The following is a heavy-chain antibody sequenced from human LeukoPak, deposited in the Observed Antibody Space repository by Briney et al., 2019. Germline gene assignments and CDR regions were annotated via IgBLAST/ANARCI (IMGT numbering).Heavy chain of an antibody. V-gene: IGHV3-21*01. Sequence: GGSLRLSCAASGFTFSTYTMNWVRQAPGKGLEWVSSISSSSSNIYHADSVKGRFTISRDNAMNSVYLQMNSLRVEDTAVYYCARGYQRPDYWGQGTLITVSS. CDR1: GFTFSTYT. CDR2: ISSSSSNI. D-gene: IGHD2-2*01. CDR3: ARGYQRPDY. J-gene: IGHJ4*02.